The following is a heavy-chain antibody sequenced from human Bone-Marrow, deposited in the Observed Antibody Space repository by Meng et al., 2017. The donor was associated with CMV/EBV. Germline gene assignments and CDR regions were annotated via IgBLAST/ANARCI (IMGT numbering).Heavy chain of an antibody. V-gene: IGHV1-8*01. Sequence: KSSGYTFTNYDINWVRQATGQGLEWLGWMKTHTGETGYAQKFQGRVTMTRDTSISTAYMELSSLGSDDTAIYYCARMDFYNTVNWFDPWGQGTLVTVSS. D-gene: IGHD3-3*01. CDR2: MKTHTGET. CDR3: ARMDFYNTVNWFDP. J-gene: IGHJ5*02. CDR1: GYTFTNYD.